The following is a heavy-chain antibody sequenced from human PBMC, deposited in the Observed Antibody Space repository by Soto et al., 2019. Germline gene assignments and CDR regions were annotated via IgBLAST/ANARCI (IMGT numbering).Heavy chain of an antibody. D-gene: IGHD3-10*02. J-gene: IGHJ5*02. Sequence: SETLSLTCTVSGGSISSYYWSWIRQPPGKGLEWIGYIYYSGSTNYNPSLKSRVTISVDTSKNQFSLRLSSVTAADTAVYYCARHVRHWFDPWGQGTLVTVSS. CDR1: GGSISSYY. CDR2: IYYSGST. CDR3: ARHVRHWFDP. V-gene: IGHV4-59*08.